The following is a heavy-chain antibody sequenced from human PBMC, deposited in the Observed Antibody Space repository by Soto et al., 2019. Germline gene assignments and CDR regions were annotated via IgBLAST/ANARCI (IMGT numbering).Heavy chain of an antibody. CDR3: AGLYSSSWYGGEPKPIDF. CDR1: GGSISSDSYY. CDR2: ISYSGST. V-gene: IGHV4-39*01. J-gene: IGHJ4*02. D-gene: IGHD6-13*01. Sequence: SETLSLTCTVSGGSISSDSYYWGWIRQSPEKGLEWIASISYSGSTYYNPTLKSRLIISVDTSKSQFSLKLSSVTAADTAVYYCAGLYSSSWYGGEPKPIDFSGQATRVTVAS.